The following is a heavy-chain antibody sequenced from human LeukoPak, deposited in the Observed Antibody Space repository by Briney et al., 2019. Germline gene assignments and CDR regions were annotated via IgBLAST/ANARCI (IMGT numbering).Heavy chain of an antibody. CDR1: GYSISSGYY. CDR2: IYHSGST. Sequence: SETLSLTCAVSGYSISSGYYWGWIRQPPGKGLEGIGSIYHSGSTYYNPSLKSRVTISVDTSKNQFSLKLSSVTAADTAVYYCARTIVVVAYYYYMDVWGKGTTVTVSS. D-gene: IGHD2-2*01. J-gene: IGHJ6*03. CDR3: ARTIVVVAYYYYMDV. V-gene: IGHV4-38-2*01.